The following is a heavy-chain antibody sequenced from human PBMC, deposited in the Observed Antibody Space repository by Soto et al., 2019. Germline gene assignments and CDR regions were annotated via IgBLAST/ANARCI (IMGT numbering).Heavy chain of an antibody. CDR1: GFTLSSYA. CDR3: ARGSHSNFDY. D-gene: IGHD4-4*01. V-gene: IGHV3-21*01. J-gene: IGHJ4*02. CDR2: ISGSSSYI. Sequence: GGSLRLSCAASGFTLSSYAMSWVRQAPGKGLEWVSSISGSSSYIYYADSLKGRFTISRDNAKNSLSLQMNTLRAEDTAVYYCARGSHSNFDYWGQGTLVTVSS.